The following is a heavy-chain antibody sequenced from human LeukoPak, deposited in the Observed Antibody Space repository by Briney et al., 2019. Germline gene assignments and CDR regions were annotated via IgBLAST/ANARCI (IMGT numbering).Heavy chain of an antibody. J-gene: IGHJ5*02. CDR1: GFTFSRYV. D-gene: IGHD6-6*01. Sequence: GGSLRLSCAASGFTFSRYVMSWVRQAPGKGLEWVAVISYDGSNKYYADSVKGRFTISRDNSKNTLYLQMNSLRAEDTAVYYCARDPRGSSSSWGQGTLVTVSS. CDR3: ARDPRGSSSS. CDR2: ISYDGSNK. V-gene: IGHV3-30-3*01.